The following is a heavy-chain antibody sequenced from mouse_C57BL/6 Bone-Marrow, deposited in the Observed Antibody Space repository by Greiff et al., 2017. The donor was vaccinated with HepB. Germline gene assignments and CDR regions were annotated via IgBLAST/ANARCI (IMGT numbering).Heavy chain of an antibody. Sequence: QVQLKESGAELVKPGASVKLSCKASGYTFTSYWMHWVKQRPGQGLEWIGMIHPNSGSTNYNGKFKGKATLTADKSSSTAYMQLSSLTSEDSAVYCCARGIEGCAEWGQGTLVTVSA. CDR3: ARGIEGCAE. CDR2: IHPNSGST. V-gene: IGHV1-64*01. CDR1: GYTFTSYW. J-gene: IGHJ3*01.